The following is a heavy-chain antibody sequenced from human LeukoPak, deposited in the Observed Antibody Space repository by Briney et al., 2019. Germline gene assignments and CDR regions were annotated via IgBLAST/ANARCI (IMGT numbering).Heavy chain of an antibody. V-gene: IGHV4-59*12. CDR2: IYYSGST. CDR1: GGSISSYY. J-gene: IGHJ4*02. CDR3: ARDPY. Sequence: MTSETLSLTCTVSGGSISSYYWSWIRQPPGKGLEWIGYIYYSGSTNYNPSLKSRVTISVDTSKNQFSLKLSSVTAADTAVYYCARDPYWGQGTLVTVSS.